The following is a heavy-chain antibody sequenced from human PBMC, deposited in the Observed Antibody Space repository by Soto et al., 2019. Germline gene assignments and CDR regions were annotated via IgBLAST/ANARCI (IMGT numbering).Heavy chain of an antibody. Sequence: QVQLVQSGPEVKKPGASVKVSCKTSGYVYISYGISWVRQAPGHGLEWVGWISAYTGKADYAQKFQGRVTMTTETSTSTAFLELRSLGSDDTAVYYCARDQRYYGSGSYYSDSWGQGTLVTVSS. CDR2: ISAYTGKA. J-gene: IGHJ4*02. D-gene: IGHD3-10*01. V-gene: IGHV1-18*04. CDR3: ARDQRYYGSGSYYSDS. CDR1: GYVYISYG.